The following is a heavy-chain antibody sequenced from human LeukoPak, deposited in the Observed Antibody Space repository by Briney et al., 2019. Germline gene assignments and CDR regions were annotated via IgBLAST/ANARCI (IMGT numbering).Heavy chain of an antibody. CDR1: GGSFSGYY. V-gene: IGHV4-34*01. D-gene: IGHD4/OR15-4a*01. Sequence: SETLSLTCAVYGGSFSGYYWSWIHQPPGKGLEWIGEINHSGSTNYNPSLKSRVTISVDTSKNQFSLKLSSVTAADTAVYYCARGLGADPPFDYWGQGTLVTVSS. J-gene: IGHJ4*02. CDR3: ARGLGADPPFDY. CDR2: INHSGST.